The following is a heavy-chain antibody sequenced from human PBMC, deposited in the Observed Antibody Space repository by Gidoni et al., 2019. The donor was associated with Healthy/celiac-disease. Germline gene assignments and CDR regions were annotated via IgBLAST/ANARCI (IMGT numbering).Heavy chain of an antibody. CDR3: ARSTTVVTPEDYYYYGMDV. CDR1: GGTFSSSA. D-gene: IGHD4-17*01. J-gene: IGHJ6*02. V-gene: IGHV1-69*09. CDR2: IIPILGIA. Sequence: QEQLVQSGDEVKTPGSSVKVSCKASGGTFSSSALSWVRQAHGQGLEWMGRIIPILGIANYAQKFQGSVTITADKSTSTAYMELSSLRSEDTAVYYCARSTTVVTPEDYYYYGMDVWGQGTTVTVSS.